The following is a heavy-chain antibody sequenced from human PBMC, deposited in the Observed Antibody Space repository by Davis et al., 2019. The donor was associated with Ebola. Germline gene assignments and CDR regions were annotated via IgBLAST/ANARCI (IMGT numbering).Heavy chain of an antibody. CDR2: LHYRGST. CDR1: GGSISGSSYY. CDR3: ARSYGSGSYSGTGY. V-gene: IGHV4-39*01. J-gene: IGHJ4*02. Sequence: SETLSLTCTVSGGSISGSSYYWGWIRQPPGKGLEWIGALHYRGSTYYNPSLKSRVTVSVDTSKNQFSLKLSSVTAADMAVYYCARSYGSGSYSGTGYWGQGTLVTVFS. D-gene: IGHD3-10*01.